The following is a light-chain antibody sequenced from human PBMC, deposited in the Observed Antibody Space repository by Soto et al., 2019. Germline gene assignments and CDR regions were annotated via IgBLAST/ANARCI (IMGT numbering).Light chain of an antibody. CDR3: SSYTAGGPI. Sequence: QSVLTQPASVSGSPGQSITISCTGTSGDVGGYYYVSWYQQLPGKAPKLMISEVSNRPSGVSNRFSGSKSGNTASLTISGLQAEDEADYYCSSYTAGGPIFGTGTKV. CDR1: SGDVGGYYY. V-gene: IGLV2-14*01. J-gene: IGLJ1*01. CDR2: EVS.